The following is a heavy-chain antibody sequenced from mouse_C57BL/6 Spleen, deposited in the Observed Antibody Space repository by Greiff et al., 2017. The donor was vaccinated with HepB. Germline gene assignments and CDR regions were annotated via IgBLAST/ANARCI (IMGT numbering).Heavy chain of an antibody. V-gene: IGHV5-9*01. CDR1: GFTFSSYT. CDR3: ARQGTTVGAGGDY. CDR2: ISGGGGNT. J-gene: IGHJ4*01. D-gene: IGHD1-1*01. Sequence: EVHLVESGGGLVKPGGSLKLSCAASGFTFSSYTMSWVRQTPEKRLEWVATISGGGGNTYYPDSVKGRFTISRDNDNNNLYLQMSSRRPEDTALYYCARQGTTVGAGGDYWGQGTSVTFSS.